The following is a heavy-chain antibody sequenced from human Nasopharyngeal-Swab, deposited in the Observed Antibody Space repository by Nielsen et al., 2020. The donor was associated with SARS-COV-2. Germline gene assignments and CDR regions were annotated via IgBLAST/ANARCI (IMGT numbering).Heavy chain of an antibody. J-gene: IGHJ4*02. CDR1: GGSISSSSYY. CDR3: ARRGEGGSSSFHFDY. Sequence: SETLSLTCTVSGGSISSSSYYWGWLRQPPGKGLEWTGSIHYSGSTYYNPSLKSRVTISVDTSKNQFSLKLSSVTAADTAVYYCARRGEGGSSSFHFDYWGQGTLVTVSS. D-gene: IGHD6-6*01. V-gene: IGHV4-39*01. CDR2: IHYSGST.